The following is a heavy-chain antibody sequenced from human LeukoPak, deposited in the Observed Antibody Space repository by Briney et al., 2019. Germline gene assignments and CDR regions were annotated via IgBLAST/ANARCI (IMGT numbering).Heavy chain of an antibody. D-gene: IGHD3-9*01. J-gene: IGHJ4*02. CDR1: GFTFSNYW. CDR3: AKGSYDILTGSVTHFDY. CDR2: IKQDGSEK. V-gene: IGHV3-7*03. Sequence: GGSLRLSCAASGFTFSNYWMSWVRQAPGKGLEWVANIKQDGSEKYYVDSVKGRFTISRDNAKNSLYLQMNSLRAEDTAVYYCAKGSYDILTGSVTHFDYWGQGTLVTVSS.